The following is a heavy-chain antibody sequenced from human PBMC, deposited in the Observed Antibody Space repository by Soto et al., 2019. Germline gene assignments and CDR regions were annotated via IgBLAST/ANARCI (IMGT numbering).Heavy chain of an antibody. CDR3: ARVASGWLQYYYYYMDV. Sequence: ASLKVSCKASGYTFTIYDINWVRQATGQGLEWMGWMNPNSGNTGYAQRFQGRVTMTRNTSISTAYMELSSLRSEDTAVYYCARVASGWLQYYYYYMDVWGKGTTVTVSS. D-gene: IGHD6-19*01. J-gene: IGHJ6*03. CDR1: GYTFTIYD. V-gene: IGHV1-8*01. CDR2: MNPNSGNT.